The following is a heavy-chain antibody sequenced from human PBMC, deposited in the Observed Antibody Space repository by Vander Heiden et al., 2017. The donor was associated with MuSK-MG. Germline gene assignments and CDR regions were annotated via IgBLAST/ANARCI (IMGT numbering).Heavy chain of an antibody. CDR3: AKASPSKGGGGRAPFDY. CDR1: GFTFSSYA. V-gene: IGHV3-23*01. J-gene: IGHJ4*02. CDR2: ISGSGGST. Sequence: EVQLLESGGGLVQPGGSLRPSCAASGFTFSSYAMGWVRQAPGKGLEWVSAISGSGGSTYYADSVKGRFTISRDNSKNTLYLQMNSLRAEDTAVYYCAKASPSKGGGGRAPFDYWGQGTLVTVSS. D-gene: IGHD2-21*01.